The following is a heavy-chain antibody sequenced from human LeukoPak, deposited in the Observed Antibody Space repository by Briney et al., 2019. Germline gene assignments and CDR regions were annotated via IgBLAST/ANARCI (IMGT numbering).Heavy chain of an antibody. CDR1: GFTFNSYA. V-gene: IGHV3-30-3*01. Sequence: GGCLRLSCAASGFTFNSYAMHWVRQAPGKGLEWVAVISYDGSNKYYADSVKGRFTISRDNSKNTLYLQMNSLRAEDTAVYYCARDEAAAGDYWGQGTLVAVSS. D-gene: IGHD6-13*01. CDR3: ARDEAAAGDY. CDR2: ISYDGSNK. J-gene: IGHJ4*02.